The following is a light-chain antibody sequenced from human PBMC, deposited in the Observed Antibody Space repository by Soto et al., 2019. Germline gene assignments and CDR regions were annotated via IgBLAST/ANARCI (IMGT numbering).Light chain of an antibody. Sequence: EIVMTQSPATLSVSPGESAALSCRASQSVGSNLAWYQQKPGQAPRLLIYGASTRATGIPARFSGSGSGTEFTLTISSLQSEDFAVYYCQQYNNWPITFGQGTRREIK. CDR1: QSVGSN. V-gene: IGKV3-15*01. CDR2: GAS. CDR3: QQYNNWPIT. J-gene: IGKJ5*01.